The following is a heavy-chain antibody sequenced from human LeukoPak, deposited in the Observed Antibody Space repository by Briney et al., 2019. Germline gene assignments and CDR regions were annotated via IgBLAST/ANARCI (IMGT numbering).Heavy chain of an antibody. Sequence: PGGSLRLSCAASGFTFSSYAMHWVRQAPGKGLEWVAVISYDGSNKYYADSVKGRFTISRDNSKNTLYLQMNSLRAEDTAVYYCAKADYSVYWGQGTLVTVSS. V-gene: IGHV3-30*04. J-gene: IGHJ4*02. CDR3: AKADYSVY. CDR2: ISYDGSNK. D-gene: IGHD5-12*01. CDR1: GFTFSSYA.